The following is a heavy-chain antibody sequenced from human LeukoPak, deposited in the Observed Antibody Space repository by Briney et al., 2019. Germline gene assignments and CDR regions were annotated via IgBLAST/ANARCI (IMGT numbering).Heavy chain of an antibody. CDR1: GFTFSDYA. V-gene: IGHV3-23*01. CDR3: AKVRPFTPIAVVPEYFDY. CDR2: ISGNGGST. D-gene: IGHD3-22*01. Sequence: GGSLRLSCAASGFTFSDYAITWVRQAPGEGLEWVSHISGNGGSTSYADSVRGRFTVSRDNSKNMLYLQMNSLRVDDTAVYYCAKVRPFTPIAVVPEYFDYWGQGTLAAVSS. J-gene: IGHJ4*02.